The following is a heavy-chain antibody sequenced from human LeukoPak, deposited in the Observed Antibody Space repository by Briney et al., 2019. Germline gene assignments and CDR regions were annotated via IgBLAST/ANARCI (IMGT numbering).Heavy chain of an antibody. D-gene: IGHD6-6*01. J-gene: IGHJ5*02. CDR2: ISAYNGNT. CDR1: GYTFTTYG. CDR3: ARDLIAARPGWFDP. V-gene: IGHV1-18*01. Sequence: ASVEVSCKASGYTFTTYGINWVRQAPGQGLEWMGWISAYNGNTNYAQNLQGRVTLTTDISASTAYMELRSLRSDDTAVYYCARDLIAARPGWFDPWGQGTLVIVSS.